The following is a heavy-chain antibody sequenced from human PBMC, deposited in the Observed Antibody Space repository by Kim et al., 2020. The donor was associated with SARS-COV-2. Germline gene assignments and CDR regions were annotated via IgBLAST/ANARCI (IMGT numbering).Heavy chain of an antibody. Sequence: YAQKFQGRVTMTEETSTDTAYMELSSLRSEDTAVYYCATVTGYYYYYMDVWGKGTTVTVSS. CDR3: ATVTGYYYYYMDV. J-gene: IGHJ6*03. V-gene: IGHV1-24*01.